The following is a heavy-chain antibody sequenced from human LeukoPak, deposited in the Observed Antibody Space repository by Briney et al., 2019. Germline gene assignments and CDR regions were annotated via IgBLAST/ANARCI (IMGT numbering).Heavy chain of an antibody. V-gene: IGHV4-39*07. D-gene: IGHD2-2*01. CDR2: IYYSGST. CDR1: GGSISSSSYY. CDR3: ARDVVVVPAAIHYGMDV. Sequence: PSETLSLTCTVSGGSISSSSYYWGWIRQPPGKGLEWIGSIYYSGSTYYNPSLKSRVTISVDTSKNQFSLNLSSVTAADTAVYYCARDVVVVPAAIHYGMDVWGQGTTVTVSS. J-gene: IGHJ6*02.